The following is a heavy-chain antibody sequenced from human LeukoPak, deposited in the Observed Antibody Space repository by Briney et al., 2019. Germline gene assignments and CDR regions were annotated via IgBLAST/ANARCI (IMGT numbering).Heavy chain of an antibody. D-gene: IGHD3-22*01. CDR2: INPNSGGT. Sequence: ASVKVSCKASGYTFTTYYIHWVRQAPGQGLEWLGWINPNSGGTNYAQKFQGRATMTRDTSISTAYMELSRLRSDDTAVYYCAPAGLYDSSGPADYWGQGTLVTVSS. CDR1: GYTFTTYY. J-gene: IGHJ4*02. V-gene: IGHV1-2*02. CDR3: APAGLYDSSGPADY.